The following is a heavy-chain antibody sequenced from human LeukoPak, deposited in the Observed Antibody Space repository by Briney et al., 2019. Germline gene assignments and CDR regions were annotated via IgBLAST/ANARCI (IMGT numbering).Heavy chain of an antibody. Sequence: PSETLSLTCTVSGGSISSSSYYWGWIRQPPGKGLEWLGTIYYSGSTYYNPSLKSRVTISVDTSKNQFSLKLSSVTAADTAVYYCARGSHYSSGFLGELYWGQGTLVTVSS. CDR1: GGSISSSSYY. CDR3: ARGSHYSSGFLGELY. V-gene: IGHV4-39*07. CDR2: IYYSGST. J-gene: IGHJ1*01. D-gene: IGHD6-19*01.